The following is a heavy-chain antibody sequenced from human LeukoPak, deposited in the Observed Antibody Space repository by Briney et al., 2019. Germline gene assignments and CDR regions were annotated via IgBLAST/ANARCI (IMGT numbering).Heavy chain of an antibody. CDR2: IKQDGSEK. D-gene: IGHD6-19*01. CDR1: GFTFSSYW. CDR3: ASGPQWLVPGIDY. V-gene: IGHV3-7*01. Sequence: GGSLRLSCAASGFTFSSYWMSWVRQAPGKGLEWVANIKQDGSEKYYVDSVKGRFTISRDNAKNSLYLQTNSLRAEDTAVYYCASGPQWLVPGIDYWGQGTLVTVSS. J-gene: IGHJ4*02.